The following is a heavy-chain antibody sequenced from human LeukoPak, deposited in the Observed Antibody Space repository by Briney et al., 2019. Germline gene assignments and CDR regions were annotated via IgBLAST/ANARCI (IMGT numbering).Heavy chain of an antibody. J-gene: IGHJ4*02. D-gene: IGHD6-13*01. Sequence: GGSLRLSCAASGFTFSSYAMHWVRQAPGKGLEWVAVISYDGSNKYYADSVKGRFTISRDNSKNTLYLQMNSLRAEETALYYCAKDRMAAAKDPRTAFDYWGQGPLVTVSS. CDR1: GFTFSSYA. V-gene: IGHV3-30-3*01. CDR2: ISYDGSNK. CDR3: AKDRMAAAKDPRTAFDY.